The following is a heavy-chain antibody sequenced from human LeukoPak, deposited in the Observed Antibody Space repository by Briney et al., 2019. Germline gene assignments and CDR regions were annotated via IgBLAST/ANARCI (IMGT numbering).Heavy chain of an antibody. J-gene: IGHJ4*02. CDR1: GGSISSGDYY. Sequence: SETLSLTCTVSGGSISSGDYYWSWIRQSPGTGLEWTGYIYYSGSTYYNPSLKSRVTISVDTSKNQFSLKLSSVTAADTAVYYCARSSVRRERKLLCDWCPFFDYWGQGTLVTVSS. V-gene: IGHV4-30-4*01. D-gene: IGHD3-22*01. CDR3: ARSSVRRERKLLCDWCPFFDY. CDR2: IYYSGST.